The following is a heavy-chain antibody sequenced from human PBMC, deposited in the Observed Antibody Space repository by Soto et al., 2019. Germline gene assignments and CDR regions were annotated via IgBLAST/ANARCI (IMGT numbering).Heavy chain of an antibody. J-gene: IGHJ6*02. CDR3: AIDRSLFHYYRLAV. CDR1: GYTFTSYG. CDR2: ISAYNGNT. D-gene: IGHD1-26*01. V-gene: IGHV1-18*01. Sequence: ASVKVSCKASGYTFTSYGISWVRQAPGQGLEWMGWISAYNGNTNYAQKLQGRVTMTTDTSTSTAYMELRSLRSDDTAVYYCAIDRSLFHYYRLAVWARRTTVTGS.